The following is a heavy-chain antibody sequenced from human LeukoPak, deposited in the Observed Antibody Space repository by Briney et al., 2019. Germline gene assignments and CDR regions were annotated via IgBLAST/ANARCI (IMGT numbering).Heavy chain of an antibody. J-gene: IGHJ3*02. CDR3: AKSISRVVVALDAFDI. CDR2: ISGSGGST. D-gene: IGHD3-22*01. Sequence: GGSLRLSCAATGFTFSSYAMSWVRQAPGKGLEWVSAISGSGGSTYYPDSVKGRFTISRDNSKNTLYLQMNSLRAEDTAVYYCAKSISRVVVALDAFDIWGQGTMVTVSS. CDR1: GFTFSSYA. V-gene: IGHV3-23*01.